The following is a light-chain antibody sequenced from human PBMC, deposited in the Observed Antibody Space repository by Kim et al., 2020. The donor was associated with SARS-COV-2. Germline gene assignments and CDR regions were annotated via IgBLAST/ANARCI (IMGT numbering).Light chain of an antibody. CDR1: QNILYNSNNYNY. Sequence: DIVMTQSPDSLAVSLGERATINCKSSQNILYNSNNYNYLAWYQQKPGQPPKLLIYWASTRESGVPDRFSGSGSGTDFTLTISNRQAEDVAVYYCKQYYSTPRTFGQGTKVDI. CDR2: WAS. CDR3: KQYYSTPRT. J-gene: IGKJ1*01. V-gene: IGKV4-1*01.